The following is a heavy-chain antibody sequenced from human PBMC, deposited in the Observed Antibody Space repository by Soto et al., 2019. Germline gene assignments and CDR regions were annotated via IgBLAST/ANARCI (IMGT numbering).Heavy chain of an antibody. Sequence: SETLSLTCTVYGGSIRSYYWSWIRQPPGKGLEWIGNIYYSGSTNYNPSRKSRVTMSVDMSKNQVSLKLSSVTAADTAVYYCTRVGGYYGDYPNFDYWGQGALVTVPQ. CDR2: IYYSGST. CDR1: GGSIRSYY. V-gene: IGHV4-59*01. J-gene: IGHJ4*02. D-gene: IGHD4-17*01. CDR3: TRVGGYYGDYPNFDY.